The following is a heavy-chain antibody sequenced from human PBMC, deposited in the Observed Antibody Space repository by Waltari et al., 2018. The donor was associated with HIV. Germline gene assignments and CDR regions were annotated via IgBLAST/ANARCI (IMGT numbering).Heavy chain of an antibody. V-gene: IGHV5-51*03. J-gene: IGHJ6*02. D-gene: IGHD3-16*01. CDR1: VYTFSRHY. CDR3: GRYEINRPHSYGMDV. CDR2: IYPSDSET. Sequence: EVQLVQSGAEVKKPGESLRISCKGSVYTFSRHYIGWVRQMPGKDLEWMGLIYPSDSETTYSPSFEGQVTISADKSISTAYLQWSSLQASDTAMYYCGRYEINRPHSYGMDVWGQGTTVTVSS.